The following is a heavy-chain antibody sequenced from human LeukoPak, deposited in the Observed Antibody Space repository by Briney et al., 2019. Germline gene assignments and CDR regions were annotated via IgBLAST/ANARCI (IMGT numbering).Heavy chain of an antibody. V-gene: IGHV3-48*04. Sequence: PGGPLRLSCAASGFTFSSYSMNWVRQAPGKGLEWVSYISSSSSTIYYADSVMGRFTISRDNAKNSLYLQMNSLRAEDTAVYYCAREDYSNYDLYYYYYMDVWGKGTTVTVSS. CDR1: GFTFSSYS. CDR3: AREDYSNYDLYYYYYMDV. J-gene: IGHJ6*03. D-gene: IGHD4-11*01. CDR2: ISSSSSTI.